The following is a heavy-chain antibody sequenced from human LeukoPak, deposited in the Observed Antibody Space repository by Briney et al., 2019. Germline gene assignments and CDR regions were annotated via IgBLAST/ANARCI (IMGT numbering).Heavy chain of an antibody. J-gene: IGHJ4*02. Sequence: PGGSLRLSCAASGFTFNAYDMHWVRQGPGKGLEWVSAISGSGGTTYYADSVKGRFTISRDNSKNTLHLQMNSLRAEDTAAYYCAKFAQRYCSGGSCHPFDYWGQGTLVTVSS. CDR2: ISGSGGTT. D-gene: IGHD2-15*01. CDR3: AKFAQRYCSGGSCHPFDY. CDR1: GFTFNAYD. V-gene: IGHV3-23*01.